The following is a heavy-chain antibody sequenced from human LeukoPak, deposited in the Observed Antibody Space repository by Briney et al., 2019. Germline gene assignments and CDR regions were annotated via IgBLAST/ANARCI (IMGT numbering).Heavy chain of an antibody. CDR1: GFIFNNYA. Sequence: PGGSLGLSCAASGFIFNNYAMSWVRQAPGRGPEWVSTISGSSNGAYYADSVKGRFTIPRDNSKNTLYLQMNSLRAEDTAVYYCAVDQWLVLSPDYWGQGTLVTVSS. D-gene: IGHD6-19*01. CDR2: ISGSSNGA. J-gene: IGHJ4*02. CDR3: AVDQWLVLSPDY. V-gene: IGHV3-23*01.